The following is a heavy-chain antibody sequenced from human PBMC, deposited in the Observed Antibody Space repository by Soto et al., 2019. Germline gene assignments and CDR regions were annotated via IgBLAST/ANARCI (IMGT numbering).Heavy chain of an antibody. J-gene: IGHJ4*02. CDR3: ARGHYYDSSGYYYFDY. V-gene: IGHV4-34*01. CDR2: INHSGST. Sequence: SETLSLTCAVYGGSFSGYYWSWIRQPPGKGLEWIGEINHSGSTNYNPSLKSRVTISVDTSKNQFSLKLSSVTAADTAVYYCARGHYYDSSGYYYFDYWGQGTLVTVSS. D-gene: IGHD3-22*01. CDR1: GGSFSGYY.